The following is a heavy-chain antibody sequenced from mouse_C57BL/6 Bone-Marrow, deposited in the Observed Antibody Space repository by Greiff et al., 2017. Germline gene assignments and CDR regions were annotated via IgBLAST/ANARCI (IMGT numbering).Heavy chain of an antibody. Sequence: QVQLQQSGAELVRPGASVTLSCKASGYTFTDYEMHWVKQTPVHGLEWIGAIDPETGGTAYNQKFKGKAILTADKSSSTAYMELRSLTSEDSAVYYSTPWLLRSHYWGQGTTLTVSS. J-gene: IGHJ2*01. V-gene: IGHV1-15*01. CDR3: TPWLLRSHY. D-gene: IGHD2-3*01. CDR1: GYTFTDYE. CDR2: IDPETGGT.